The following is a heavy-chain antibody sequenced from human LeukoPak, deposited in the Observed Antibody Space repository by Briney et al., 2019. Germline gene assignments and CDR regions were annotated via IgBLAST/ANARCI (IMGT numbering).Heavy chain of an antibody. V-gene: IGHV1-58*01. D-gene: IGHD2-8*02. J-gene: IGHJ3*02. CDR3: AAVPNANAWYWDDAFDI. CDR1: GFTFTTSA. Sequence: SVKVSCKASGFTFTTSAVQWVRQARGQRLEWIGRIVVGCGNTDHAQKFQGRLTITRDISTSTAHMELSSLTSDDTAVYYCAAVPNANAWYWDDAFDIWGQGTMVTVSS. CDR2: IVVGCGNT.